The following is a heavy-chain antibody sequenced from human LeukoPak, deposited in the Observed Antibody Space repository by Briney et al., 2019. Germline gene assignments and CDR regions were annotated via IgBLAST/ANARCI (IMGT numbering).Heavy chain of an antibody. CDR3: ARSRLLYDAFDI. Sequence: ASVRVSCKASGYTFTGYYMHRVRQAPGQGLEWMGWINPNSGGTNYAQKFQGRVTMTRDTSISTAYMELSRLRSDDTAVYYCARSRLLYDAFDIWGQGTMVTVSS. CDR1: GYTFTGYY. V-gene: IGHV1-2*02. D-gene: IGHD3-10*01. J-gene: IGHJ3*02. CDR2: INPNSGGT.